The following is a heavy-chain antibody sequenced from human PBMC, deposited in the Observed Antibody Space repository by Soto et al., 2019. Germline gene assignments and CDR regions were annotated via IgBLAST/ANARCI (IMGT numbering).Heavy chain of an antibody. D-gene: IGHD1-26*01. V-gene: IGHV4-4*07. J-gene: IGHJ6*02. CDR2: IYTSGST. CDR3: AREGASGFGMDV. CDR1: GGSIRSYY. Sequence: PSETLSLTCNVSGGSIRSYYWSWVRQPAGKPLEWIGRIYTSGSTNYNPSLKSRVSMSVDTYKNQFSLEVTSVTAADTAVYYCAREGASGFGMDVWGQGTRVTVS.